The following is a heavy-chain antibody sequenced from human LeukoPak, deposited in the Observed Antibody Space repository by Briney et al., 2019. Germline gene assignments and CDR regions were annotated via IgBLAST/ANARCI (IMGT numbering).Heavy chain of an antibody. CDR2: IKQDGSEK. D-gene: IGHD2-15*01. CDR3: ARVHCSGGSCYSYYYYIMDV. Sequence: GGSLRLSCAASGFTFSSYWMSWVRQAPGKGLEWVANIKQDGSEKYYVDSVKGRFTISRDNAKNSLYLQMNSLRAEDTAVYYCARVHCSGGSCYSYYYYIMDVWGQGTTVTVSS. J-gene: IGHJ6*02. CDR1: GFTFSSYW. V-gene: IGHV3-7*01.